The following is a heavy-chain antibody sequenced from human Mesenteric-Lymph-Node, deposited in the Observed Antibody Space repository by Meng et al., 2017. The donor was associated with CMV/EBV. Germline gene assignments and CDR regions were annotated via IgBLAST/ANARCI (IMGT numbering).Heavy chain of an antibody. D-gene: IGHD2-15*01. V-gene: IGHV1-69*05. CDR1: GGTFSSYE. J-gene: IGHJ6*02. CDR2: IIPMFGTP. Sequence: SVKVSCKASGGTFSSYEISWVRQAPGQGLEWMGGIIPMFGTPGYAQKFQGRVTITTDESTRTAYMELTSLRSEDTAVYYCARTVVEAAAKYYYYGMDVWGQGTTVTVSS. CDR3: ARTVVEAAAKYYYYGMDV.